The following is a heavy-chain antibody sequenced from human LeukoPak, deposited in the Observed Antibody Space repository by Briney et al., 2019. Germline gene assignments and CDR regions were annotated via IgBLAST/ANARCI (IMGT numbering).Heavy chain of an antibody. J-gene: IGHJ4*02. CDR2: INAGNGNT. V-gene: IGHV1-3*01. Sequence: GASVKVSCKASGYTFTSYAMHWVRPATGQRLEWMGWINAGNGNTKYSQKFQGRVTMTTDTSTSTAYMELRSLRSDDTAVYYCARDRRFLEWLSDYYFDYWGQGTLVTVSS. CDR3: ARDRRFLEWLSDYYFDY. CDR1: GYTFTSYA. D-gene: IGHD3-3*01.